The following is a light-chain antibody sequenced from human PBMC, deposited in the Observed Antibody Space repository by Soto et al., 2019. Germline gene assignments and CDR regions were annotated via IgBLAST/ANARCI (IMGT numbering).Light chain of an antibody. J-gene: IGLJ1*01. V-gene: IGLV1-47*01. CDR3: AAWDDSLSGYV. CDR1: GSNIGSNY. CDR2: RNN. Sequence: QSALTQPHTASGTTGQRVTITCSGSGSNIGSNYVYWYQQLPGTATILLIYRNNQRPSGVPDRFSGSKSGTSASLAISGLRSEDEADYYCAAWDDSLSGYVFGTGTKVTVL.